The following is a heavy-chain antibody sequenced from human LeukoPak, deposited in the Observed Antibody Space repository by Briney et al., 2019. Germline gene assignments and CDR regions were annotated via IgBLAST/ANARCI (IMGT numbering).Heavy chain of an antibody. Sequence: GGSLRLSCTASGFTFGDYTMSWVRQAPGKGLEWVGFIRSKAYGGTTEYAASVKGRFTISRDDSKSIAYLQMNSLKTEDTAVYYCTSPHVLRYFDWSKIAFDIWGQGTMVTVSS. J-gene: IGHJ3*02. D-gene: IGHD3-9*01. CDR1: GFTFGDYT. CDR3: TSPHVLRYFDWSKIAFDI. V-gene: IGHV3-49*04. CDR2: IRSKAYGGTT.